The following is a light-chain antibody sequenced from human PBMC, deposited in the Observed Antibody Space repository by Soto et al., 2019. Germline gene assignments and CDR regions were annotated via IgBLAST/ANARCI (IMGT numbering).Light chain of an antibody. V-gene: IGKV3-15*01. CDR2: GAS. CDR1: QSVSSN. Sequence: EVVMTQSPTTLSVSPGERATLSCRASQSVSSNLAWYQQKPGQAPRLLIYGASTRATGIPARFSGSRSGTEFTLTISSLQSEDFALYYCQQYNNWPPWTFGQGTKVEIK. J-gene: IGKJ1*01. CDR3: QQYNNWPPWT.